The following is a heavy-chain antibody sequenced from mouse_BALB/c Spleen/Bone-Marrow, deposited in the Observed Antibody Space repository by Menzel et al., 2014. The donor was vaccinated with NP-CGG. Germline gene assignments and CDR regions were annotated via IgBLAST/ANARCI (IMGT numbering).Heavy chain of an antibody. V-gene: IGHV1S130*01. Sequence: GSVLVRPGASVKPSCKASGYTFTSSWMHWAKQRPGQGLEWIGEIHPNSGNTNYNEKFKGKATLTVDTSSSTAYVDLSSLTSEDSAVYYCAREKIYGNYLWYFDVWGAGTTVTVSS. D-gene: IGHD2-1*01. J-gene: IGHJ1*01. CDR3: AREKIYGNYLWYFDV. CDR1: GYTFTSSW. CDR2: IHPNSGNT.